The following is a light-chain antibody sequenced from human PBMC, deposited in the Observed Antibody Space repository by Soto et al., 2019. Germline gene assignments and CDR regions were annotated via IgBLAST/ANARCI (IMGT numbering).Light chain of an antibody. CDR1: QNFGGMF. CDR2: GSS. V-gene: IGKV3-20*01. CDR3: QQYGGSRLT. J-gene: IGKJ4*01. Sequence: DIVLTQSPGTLSLSPGERATLSCRSSQNFGGMFVAWYQQKLGQAPRLLIYGSSSRATGIPDRFSGSGSGTDFTLTISRLEPEDFAMYYCQQYGGSRLTFGGGTRVEIK.